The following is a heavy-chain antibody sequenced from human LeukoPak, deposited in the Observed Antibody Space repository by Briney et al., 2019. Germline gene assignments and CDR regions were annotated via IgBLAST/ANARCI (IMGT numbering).Heavy chain of an antibody. CDR1: GFTFSSYG. J-gene: IGHJ4*02. D-gene: IGHD5-24*01. V-gene: IGHV3-30*02. Sequence: GGSLRLSXAASGFTFSSYGMHWVRQAPGKGLEWVAFIRYDGSNKYYADSVKGRFTISRDNSKNTLYLQMNSLRAEDTAVYYCAKGRDGYNLGFDYWGQGTLVTVSS. CDR2: IRYDGSNK. CDR3: AKGRDGYNLGFDY.